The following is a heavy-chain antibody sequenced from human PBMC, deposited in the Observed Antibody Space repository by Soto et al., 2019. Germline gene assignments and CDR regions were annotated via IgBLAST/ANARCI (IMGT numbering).Heavy chain of an antibody. CDR2: IYYSGST. Sequence: QLQLQESGPGLVKPSETLSLTCTVSGGSISSSSYYWGWIRQPPGTGLEWIGSIYYSGSTYYNPSLKSRVTIYVDTSKNQFTLKLSSVTAADTAVYYCARGPPTWNYTRTTYYSYGMDVWGQGTTVTVSS. V-gene: IGHV4-39*01. J-gene: IGHJ6*02. D-gene: IGHD1-7*01. CDR3: ARGPPTWNYTRTTYYSYGMDV. CDR1: GGSISSSSYY.